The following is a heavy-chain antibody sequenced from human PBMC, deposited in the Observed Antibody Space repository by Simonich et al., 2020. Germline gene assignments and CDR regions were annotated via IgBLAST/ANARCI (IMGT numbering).Heavy chain of an antibody. J-gene: IGHJ4*02. CDR2: IIPILGKA. CDR3: ARGEAAAGMGFDY. V-gene: IGHV1-69*10. Sequence: QVQLVQSGAEVKKPGSSVKVSCKASGGTFSSYAISWVRQAPGQGLEWMGGIIPILGKANNAQKFPGRVTITADKSTITAYMELSSLRSEDTAVYYCARGEAAAGMGFDYWGQGTLVTVSS. CDR1: GGTFSSYA. D-gene: IGHD6-13*01.